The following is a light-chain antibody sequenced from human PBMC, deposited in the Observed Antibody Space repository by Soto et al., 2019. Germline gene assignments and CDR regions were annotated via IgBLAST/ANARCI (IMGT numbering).Light chain of an antibody. Sequence: EIVMTQSPATLAVSPGERATLSCRASQSVRSNVAWYQQKPGQAPKLLMYGASTRATGTPARFSGSGSGTEFTLTISSLQSEDFAIYHCQQYNNWPRTFGQGTKVEF. CDR2: GAS. V-gene: IGKV3-15*01. J-gene: IGKJ1*01. CDR1: QSVRSN. CDR3: QQYNNWPRT.